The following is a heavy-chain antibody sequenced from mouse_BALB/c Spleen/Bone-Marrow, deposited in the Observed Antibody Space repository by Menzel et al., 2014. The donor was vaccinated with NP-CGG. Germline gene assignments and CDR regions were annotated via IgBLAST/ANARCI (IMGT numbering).Heavy chain of an antibody. D-gene: IGHD1-1*01. J-gene: IGHJ2*01. CDR3: ARYGSSYYFDY. V-gene: IGHV1S56*01. CDR1: GYTLTSYY. CDR2: IYPGNVNT. Sequence: VQVVESGPELVKPGASVRISCKASGYTLTSYYIHWVKQRPGQGLEWIGWIYPGNVNTKYNEKFKGKATLTADKSSSTAYMQLSSLTSEDSAVYFCARYGSSYYFDYWGQGTTLTVSS.